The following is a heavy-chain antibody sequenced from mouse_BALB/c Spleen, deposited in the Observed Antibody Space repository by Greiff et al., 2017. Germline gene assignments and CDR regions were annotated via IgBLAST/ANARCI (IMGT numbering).Heavy chain of an antibody. Sequence: EVKLVESGGGLVQPGGSRKLSCAASGFTFSSFGMHWVRQAPEKGLEWVAYISSGSSTIYYADTVKGRFTISRDNPKNTLFLQMTSLRSEDTAMYYCARSSYYGSSLYAMDYWGQGTSVTVSS. CDR1: GFTFSSFG. CDR3: ARSSYYGSSLYAMDY. D-gene: IGHD1-1*01. J-gene: IGHJ4*01. V-gene: IGHV5-17*02. CDR2: ISSGSSTI.